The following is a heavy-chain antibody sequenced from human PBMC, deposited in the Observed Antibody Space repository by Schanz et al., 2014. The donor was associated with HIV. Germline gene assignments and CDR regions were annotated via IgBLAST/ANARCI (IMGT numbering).Heavy chain of an antibody. V-gene: IGHV3-23*01. CDR3: AKDPYQGSSGWLD. D-gene: IGHD6-19*01. CDR2: ISGVGGSK. CDR1: GFDFSNYA. J-gene: IGHJ1*01. Sequence: EVQLSESGGGSILSGGPLRLSCAASGFDFSNYAMTWVRQAPGKGLEWVSSISGVGGSKYYADSVKGRFTISRDNSKNRLYLQVNSLRVDDTAVYYCAKDPYQGSSGWLDWGQGTLVTVSS.